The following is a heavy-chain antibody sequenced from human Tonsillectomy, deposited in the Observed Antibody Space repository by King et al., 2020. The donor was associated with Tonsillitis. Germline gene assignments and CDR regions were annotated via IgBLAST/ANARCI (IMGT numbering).Heavy chain of an antibody. CDR3: ARGRRSGYSYGTLFYFDY. Sequence: VQLQESGPGLVKPSGTLSLTCAVSGGSISSSNWWSWVRQPPGKGLEWIGEIYHSGSTNYNPSLKSRVTISVDKSKNQFSLKLSSVTAADTAVYYCARGRRSGYSYGTLFYFDYWGQGTLVTVSS. D-gene: IGHD5-18*01. J-gene: IGHJ4*02. CDR1: GGSISSSNW. CDR2: IYHSGST. V-gene: IGHV4-4*02.